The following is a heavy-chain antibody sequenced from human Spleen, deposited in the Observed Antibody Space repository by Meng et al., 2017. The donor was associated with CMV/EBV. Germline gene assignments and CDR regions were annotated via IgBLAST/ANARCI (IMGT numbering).Heavy chain of an antibody. V-gene: IGHV1-18*01. CDR3: ARDSRGSGWFDGGLDV. D-gene: IGHD6-19*01. CDR1: GYTFTSYG. J-gene: IGHJ6*02. CDR2: ISAYNGNT. Sequence: ASVKVSCKASGYTFTSYGISWVRQAPGQGLEWMGWISAYNGNTNYAQKLQGRVTMTTDTSTSTAYMELRSLRSDDTAVYYCARDSRGSGWFDGGLDVWGQGTTVTVSS.